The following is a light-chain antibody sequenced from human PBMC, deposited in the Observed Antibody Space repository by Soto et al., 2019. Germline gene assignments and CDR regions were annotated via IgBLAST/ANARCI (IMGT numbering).Light chain of an antibody. Sequence: DIQMTQSPSSLSASLGDRVTITCRASQDVSNYLSWYQQKPGKAPKLLIHDASDLEAGVPSRFSGSGSGTDFIFTISSLQPEDIETYYCQQYDDLPITFGQGTRLEIK. V-gene: IGKV1-33*01. CDR2: DAS. CDR3: QQYDDLPIT. J-gene: IGKJ5*01. CDR1: QDVSNY.